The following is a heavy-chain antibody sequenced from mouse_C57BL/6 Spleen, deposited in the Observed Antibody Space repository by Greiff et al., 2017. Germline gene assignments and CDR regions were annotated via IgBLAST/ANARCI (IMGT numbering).Heavy chain of an antibody. CDR1: GFSLTSYG. Sequence: QVQLQQSGPGLVQPSQSLSITCTVSGFSLTSYGVHWVRQSPGKGLEWLGVIWSGGSTDYNAAFISRLSISKDNSKSQVFFKMNSLHADDTAIYYCARISPYYYGSSLMDYWGQGTSVTVSS. J-gene: IGHJ4*01. CDR2: IWSGGST. D-gene: IGHD1-1*01. V-gene: IGHV2-2*01. CDR3: ARISPYYYGSSLMDY.